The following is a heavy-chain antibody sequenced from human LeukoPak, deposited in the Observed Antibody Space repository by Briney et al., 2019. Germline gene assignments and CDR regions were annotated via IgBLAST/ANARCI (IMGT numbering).Heavy chain of an antibody. CDR3: ARDREYYDFWSGYYIRGSLDY. CDR1: GFTFSTYA. Sequence: GGSLRLSCAASGFTFSTYAMSWVRQAPGKGLECVSAISGSGGTIYYADSVKGRFTISRDNSKNTLYLQMNSLRAEDTAVYYCARDREYYDFWSGYYIRGSLDYWGQGTLVTVSS. CDR2: ISGSGGTI. D-gene: IGHD3-3*01. V-gene: IGHV3-23*01. J-gene: IGHJ4*02.